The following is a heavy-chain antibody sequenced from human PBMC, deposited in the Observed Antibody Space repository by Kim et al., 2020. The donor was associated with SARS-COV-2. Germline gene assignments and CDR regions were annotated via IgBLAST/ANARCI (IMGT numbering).Heavy chain of an antibody. CDR1: GYTFTNND. Sequence: ASLKVSCKASGYTFTNNDINWVRQAPGQGLEWMGLINTGGGSPTYAPEFPGRVVFSLDTSVSTAYLQIRSLKAEDTALYYCARVGGLVVVYTDSWALGTL. CDR2: INTGGGSP. CDR3: ARVGGLVVVYTDS. D-gene: IGHD2-15*01. V-gene: IGHV7-4-1*02. J-gene: IGHJ4*02.